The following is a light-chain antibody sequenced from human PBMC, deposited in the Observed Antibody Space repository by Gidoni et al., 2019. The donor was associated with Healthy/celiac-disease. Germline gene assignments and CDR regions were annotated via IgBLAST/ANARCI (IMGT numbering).Light chain of an antibody. J-gene: IGLJ2*01. CDR2: EVS. Sequence: QSALTQHASVSGSPGQSITISCTGTSSDVGGYNYVSWYQQHPGKAPKLMIDEVSTRPSGVSNRFSGSKSGNTASLTISGLQAEDEADYYCSSYTSSSTLEDVVFGGGTKLTVL. V-gene: IGLV2-14*01. CDR3: SSYTSSSTLEDVV. CDR1: SSDVGGYNY.